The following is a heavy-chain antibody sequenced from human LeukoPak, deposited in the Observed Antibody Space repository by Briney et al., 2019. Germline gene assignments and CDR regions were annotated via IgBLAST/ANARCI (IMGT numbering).Heavy chain of an antibody. D-gene: IGHD6-19*01. CDR2: ISSSGSYI. V-gene: IGHV3-21*01. CDR3: ARAGYSSGSPFGY. J-gene: IGHJ4*02. CDR1: GFTFSSYS. Sequence: GGSLRLSCAASGFTFSSYSMNWVRQAPGKGLEWVSSISSSGSYIYYADSVKGRFTISRDNAKNSLYLQMNSLRAEDTAVYYCARAGYSSGSPFGYWGQGTLVTVSS.